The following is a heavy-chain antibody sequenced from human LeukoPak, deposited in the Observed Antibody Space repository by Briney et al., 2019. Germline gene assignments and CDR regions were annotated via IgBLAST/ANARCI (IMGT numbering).Heavy chain of an antibody. Sequence: PGGSLRLSCAASGFTFSSYSMNWVRQAPGKGLEWVSSISSSSSYIYYAYSVKGRFTISRDNAKNSLYPQMNSLRAEDTAVYYCARAEDGYYYDSSGPPGTIDYWGQGTLVTVSS. V-gene: IGHV3-21*01. D-gene: IGHD3-22*01. J-gene: IGHJ4*02. CDR3: ARAEDGYYYDSSGPPGTIDY. CDR2: ISSSSSYI. CDR1: GFTFSSYS.